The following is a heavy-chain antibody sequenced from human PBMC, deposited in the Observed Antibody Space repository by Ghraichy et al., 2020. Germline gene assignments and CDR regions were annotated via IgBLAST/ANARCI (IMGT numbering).Heavy chain of an antibody. CDR3: ARQMDMVQGVIIIYYFDY. D-gene: IGHD3-10*01. CDR1: GGTFSSYA. J-gene: IGHJ4*02. V-gene: IGHV1-69*06. Sequence: SVKVSCKASGGTFSSYAISWVRQAPGQGLEWMGGIIPIFGTANYAQKFQGRVTITADKSTSTAYMELSSLRSEDTAVYYCARQMDMVQGVIIIYYFDYWGQGTLVTVSS. CDR2: IIPIFGTA.